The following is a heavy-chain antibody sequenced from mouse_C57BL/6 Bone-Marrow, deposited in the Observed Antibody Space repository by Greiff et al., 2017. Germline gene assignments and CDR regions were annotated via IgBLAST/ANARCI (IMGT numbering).Heavy chain of an antibody. Sequence: QVQLKQSGPGLVQPSQSLSITCTVSGFSLTSYGVHWVRQSPGKGLEWLGVIWSGGSTDYNAAFIPRLSISKDNSKSQVFFIMNSLQAYYTAIYYCARNDCLGYFDYWGQGTTLTVSS. CDR2: IWSGGST. J-gene: IGHJ2*01. CDR1: GFSLTSYG. D-gene: IGHD2-13*01. V-gene: IGHV2-2*01. CDR3: ARNDCLGYFDY.